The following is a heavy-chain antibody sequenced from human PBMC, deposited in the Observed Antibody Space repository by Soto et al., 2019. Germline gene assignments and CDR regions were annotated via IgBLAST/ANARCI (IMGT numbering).Heavy chain of an antibody. J-gene: IGHJ4*02. CDR1: GDSINSSNW. Sequence: QVQLQESGPGLVKPSGTLSLTCAVSGDSINSSNWWSWVRQPPGKGLEWIGEIYHSGTINYNPSLKSRISISLDKSKQQFSLKLNSVTAADTAVYFCASSKRPTVLVDYWGQGALVTVSS. CDR2: IYHSGTI. CDR3: ASSKRPTVLVDY. D-gene: IGHD2-8*02. V-gene: IGHV4-4*02.